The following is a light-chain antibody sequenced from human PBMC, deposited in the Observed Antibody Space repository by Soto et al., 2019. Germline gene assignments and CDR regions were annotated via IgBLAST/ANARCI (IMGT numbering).Light chain of an antibody. Sequence: DIQMTQSPSSLSASVGDRVTITCQASQDITNYLNWYQQKPGKAPKLLIYDASNLETGVTSRFSGSGSGTDFTFTISSLQPEDTATHYCQQYDNFPYTFGQGTKLEIK. CDR3: QQYDNFPYT. CDR1: QDITNY. V-gene: IGKV1-33*01. J-gene: IGKJ2*01. CDR2: DAS.